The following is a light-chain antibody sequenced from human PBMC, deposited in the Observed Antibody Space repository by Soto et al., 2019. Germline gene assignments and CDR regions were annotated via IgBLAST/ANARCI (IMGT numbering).Light chain of an antibody. CDR3: HQYKTYST. CDR1: QSLNNR. V-gene: IGKV1-5*01. J-gene: IGKJ1*01. CDR2: DAS. Sequence: DIQLTQSPPTLSASVGDRVTITCRASQSLNNRLAWYQQKPGKAPKLLIYDASTLESGVSSRFSGTGSETECTLTITDLQADDLATYFCHQYKTYSTFGQGTKVEIK.